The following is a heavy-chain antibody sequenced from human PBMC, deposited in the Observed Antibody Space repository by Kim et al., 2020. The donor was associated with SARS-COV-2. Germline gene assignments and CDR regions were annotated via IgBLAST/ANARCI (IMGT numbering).Heavy chain of an antibody. Sequence: AASVKGRFTIARDNAKNSLYLQMNSLRAEDTAVYYCARDCGGDCYADFDYWGQGTLVAVSS. J-gene: IGHJ4*02. V-gene: IGHV3-21*01. CDR3: ARDCGGDCYADFDY. D-gene: IGHD2-21*02.